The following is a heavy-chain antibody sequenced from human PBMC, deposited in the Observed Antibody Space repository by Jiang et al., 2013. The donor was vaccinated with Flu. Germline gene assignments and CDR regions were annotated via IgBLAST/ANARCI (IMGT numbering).Heavy chain of an antibody. CDR2: IYHSGST. J-gene: IGHJ3*02. D-gene: IGHD3-3*01. CDR1: GGSITSHY. CDR3: ARRESGDAFDI. V-gene: IGHV4-59*08. Sequence: TLSLTCTVSGGSITSHYWSWDPAAPGKGLEWIGSIYHSGSTYYNPSLKSRVTISVDTSKNQFSLKLSSVTAADTAVYYCARRESGDAFDIWGQGTMVTVSS.